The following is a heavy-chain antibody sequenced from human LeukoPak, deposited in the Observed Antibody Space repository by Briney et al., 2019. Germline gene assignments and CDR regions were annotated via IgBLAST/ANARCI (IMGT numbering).Heavy chain of an antibody. J-gene: IGHJ4*02. CDR1: GYTFTGYY. CDR3: ARDSYNWNYPDY. Sequence: ASVKVSCKASGYTFTGYYMHWVRQAPGQGLEWMGGIIPIFGTANYAQKFQGRVTITADKSTSTAYMELSSLRSEDTAVYYCARDSYNWNYPDYWGQGTLVTVSS. D-gene: IGHD1-7*01. V-gene: IGHV1-69*06. CDR2: IIPIFGTA.